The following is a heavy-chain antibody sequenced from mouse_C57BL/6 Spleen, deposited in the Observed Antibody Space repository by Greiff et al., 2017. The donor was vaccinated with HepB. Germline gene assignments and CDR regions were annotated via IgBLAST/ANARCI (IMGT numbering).Heavy chain of an antibody. D-gene: IGHD2-4*01. CDR1: GYTFTSYW. V-gene: IGHV1-69*01. CDR2: IDPSDSYT. Sequence: QVRLQQSGAELVMPGASVKLSCKASGYTFTSYWMHWVKQRPGQGLEWIGEIDPSDSYTNYNQKFKGKSTLTVDKSSSTAYMQLSSLTSEDSAVYYCAVSGLVDYWGQGTTLTVAS. CDR3: AVSGLVDY. J-gene: IGHJ2*01.